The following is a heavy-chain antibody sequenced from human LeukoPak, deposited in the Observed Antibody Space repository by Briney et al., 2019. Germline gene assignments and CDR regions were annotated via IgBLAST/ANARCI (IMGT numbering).Heavy chain of an antibody. CDR3: AKVGDYGDYVDY. D-gene: IGHD4-17*01. V-gene: IGHV3-30-3*01. CDR1: GFTFSNFP. CDR2: MSYDGNTK. J-gene: IGHJ4*02. Sequence: GGSLRLSCAASGFTFSNFPIHWVRQAPGKGPECVAIMSYDGNTKYYADSVKGRFTASRDNSKNTLYLQMNSLRAEDTAVYYCAKVGDYGDYVDYWGQGTLVTVSS.